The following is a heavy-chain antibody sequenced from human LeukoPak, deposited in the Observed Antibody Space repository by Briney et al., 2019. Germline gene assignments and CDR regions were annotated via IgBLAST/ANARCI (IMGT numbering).Heavy chain of an antibody. Sequence: ASVKVSCKASGYTFTSYGISWVRQAPGQGLEWMGWISAYNGNTNYAQKLQGRVTMTTDTSTSTAYMELSSLRSEDTAVYYCARSVLDYYGSGSYPWAFDIWGQGTMVTVSS. D-gene: IGHD3-10*01. V-gene: IGHV1-18*01. CDR3: ARSVLDYYGSGSYPWAFDI. J-gene: IGHJ3*02. CDR1: GYTFTSYG. CDR2: ISAYNGNT.